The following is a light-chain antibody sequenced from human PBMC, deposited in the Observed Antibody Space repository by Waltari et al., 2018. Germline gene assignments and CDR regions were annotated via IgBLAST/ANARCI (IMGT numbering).Light chain of an antibody. CDR1: SPNIGAGYD. V-gene: IGLV1-40*01. CDR3: HSYGGSLTVI. CDR2: GIN. J-gene: IGLJ2*01. Sequence: QSVLTQPPSVSGAPGQRVTISCTGSSPNIGAGYDVHWYQQLPGTAPRLLIYGINNRPSGVPDRFSGSKSGSSASLTISALQAEDEADYYCHSYGGSLTVIFGGGTKVTVL.